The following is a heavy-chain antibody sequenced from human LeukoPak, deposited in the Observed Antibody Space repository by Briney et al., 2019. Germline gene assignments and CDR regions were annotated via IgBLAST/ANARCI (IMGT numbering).Heavy chain of an antibody. CDR3: ARDRGAMAPLDY. D-gene: IGHD3-10*01. CDR2: IKQDGSEK. CDR1: GFTFSSYW. J-gene: IGHJ4*02. V-gene: IGHV3-7*03. Sequence: GGPLSLSCAASGFTFSSYWMSWGRPAPGKGLEWVANIKQDGSEKYYVDSVKGRFTISRDNAKNSLYLQMNSLRAEDTAVYYCARDRGAMAPLDYWGQGTLVTVSS.